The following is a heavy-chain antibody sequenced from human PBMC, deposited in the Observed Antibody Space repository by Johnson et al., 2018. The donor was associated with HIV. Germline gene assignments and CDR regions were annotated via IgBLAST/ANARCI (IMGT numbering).Heavy chain of an antibody. CDR3: ARGSLSGSPDI. CDR1: GFTFSSYW. J-gene: IGHJ3*02. CDR2: LYADGRT. V-gene: IGHV3-66*02. D-gene: IGHD1-26*01. Sequence: LVQPGGSLRLSCAASGFTFSSYWMHWVRQAPGKGLVWVSVLYADGRTYYADSVKGRFTISRDNSKNTLHLQITSLRGEDTDVYYCARGSLSGSPDIWGQGTMVTVSS.